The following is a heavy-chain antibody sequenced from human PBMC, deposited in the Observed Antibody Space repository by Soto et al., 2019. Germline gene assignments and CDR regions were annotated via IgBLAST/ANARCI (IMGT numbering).Heavy chain of an antibody. V-gene: IGHV3-9*01. J-gene: IGHJ4*02. CDR1: GFTFPDYT. Sequence: EVQLVESGGGLVQPGRSLRLSYAASGFTFPDYTMHWVRQAPGKGLEWVSGISWNSGSIDYAESVKGRFIISRDDAKNWLYLQMHSLRAEDTDFSYCAKGLYYYQTSGYPHYWGRGTLVTVSS. CDR3: AKGLYYYQTSGYPHY. CDR2: ISWNSGSI. D-gene: IGHD3-22*01.